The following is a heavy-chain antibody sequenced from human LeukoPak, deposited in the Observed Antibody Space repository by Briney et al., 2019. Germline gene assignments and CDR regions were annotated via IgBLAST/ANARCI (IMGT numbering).Heavy chain of an antibody. D-gene: IGHD1-26*01. CDR2: ISYDGSNK. CDR3: AKDLRWELPFDY. CDR1: GFTFSSYG. Sequence: PGGSLRLSCAASGFTFSSYGMHWVRQAPGKGLEWVAVISYDGSNKYYADSVKGRFTISRDNSKNTLYLQMNSLRAEDTAVYYCAKDLRWELPFDYWGQGTLVTVSS. V-gene: IGHV3-30*18. J-gene: IGHJ4*02.